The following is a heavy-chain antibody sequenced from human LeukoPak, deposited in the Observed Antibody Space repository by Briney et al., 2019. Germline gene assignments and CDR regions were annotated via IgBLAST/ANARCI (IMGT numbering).Heavy chain of an antibody. Sequence: PSETLSLTCTVSGGSVSSGSYYWSWIRQPPGKGLEWIGYIYYSGSTNYNPSLKSRVTISVDTSKNQFSLKLSSVTAADTAVYYCAREIRGITIFGVVTKLKKHAFDIWGQGTMVTVSS. J-gene: IGHJ3*02. V-gene: IGHV4-61*01. CDR3: AREIRGITIFGVVTKLKKHAFDI. CDR1: GGSVSSGSYY. D-gene: IGHD3-3*01. CDR2: IYYSGST.